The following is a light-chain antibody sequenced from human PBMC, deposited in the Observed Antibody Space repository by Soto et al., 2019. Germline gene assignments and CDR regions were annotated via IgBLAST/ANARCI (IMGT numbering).Light chain of an antibody. CDR2: EVN. J-gene: IGLJ1*01. CDR3: NSYAVSNTFV. V-gene: IGLV2-8*01. CDR1: SGDVGAYNY. Sequence: QSVLTQPPSAPGSPGQSVTISCTGTSGDVGAYNYVSWHQQHPGKAPKLVIFEVNKRPSGVPDRFSGSKSGNTASLTVSGLQTEDEADYYCNSYAVSNTFVFGTGTQVTVL.